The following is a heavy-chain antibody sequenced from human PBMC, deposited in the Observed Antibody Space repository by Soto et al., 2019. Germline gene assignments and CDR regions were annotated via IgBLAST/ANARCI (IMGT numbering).Heavy chain of an antibody. CDR3: APLSVSLSGPYGIHV. Sequence: XETLSLTCSVSGYSVSSSDYYWAWIRQPPGKGLEWIGSMFYSGLTYYNPSLKSRVTLSVDTSKNQFSVRLNSVTAADTAVYYCAPLSVSLSGPYGIHVSGQGTTVTVSS. CDR2: MFYSGLT. D-gene: IGHD2-15*01. CDR1: GYSVSSSDYY. V-gene: IGHV4-39*01. J-gene: IGHJ6*02.